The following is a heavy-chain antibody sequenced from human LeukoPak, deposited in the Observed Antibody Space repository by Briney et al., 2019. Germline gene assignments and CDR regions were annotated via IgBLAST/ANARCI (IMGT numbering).Heavy chain of an antibody. CDR3: ASPLTLPGPHVSPFHI. CDR1: GGSISSSSYY. CDR2: ISYNGTT. Sequence: PSETLSLTCTVSGGSISSSSYYWGWIRQPPGKGLEWIGSISYNGTTYYNPSLKSRVTISIDTSKNQFSLKLSSVAAADTAVYYCASPLTLPGPHVSPFHIWGQGTMVTVSS. V-gene: IGHV4-39*01. J-gene: IGHJ3*02. D-gene: IGHD3-16*01.